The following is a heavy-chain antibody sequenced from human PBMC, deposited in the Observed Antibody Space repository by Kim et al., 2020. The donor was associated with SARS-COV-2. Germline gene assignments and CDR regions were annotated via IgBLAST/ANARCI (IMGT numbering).Heavy chain of an antibody. CDR1: GGSISSYY. CDR2: IYYSGST. V-gene: IGHV4-59*08. D-gene: IGHD6-19*01. Sequence: SETLSLTCTVSGGSISSYYWSWIRQPPGKGLEWIGYIYYSGSTNYNPSLKSRVTISVDTSKNQFSLKLSSVTAADTAVYYCARHFSSGWYLRLDYWGQGTLVTVSS. J-gene: IGHJ4*02. CDR3: ARHFSSGWYLRLDY.